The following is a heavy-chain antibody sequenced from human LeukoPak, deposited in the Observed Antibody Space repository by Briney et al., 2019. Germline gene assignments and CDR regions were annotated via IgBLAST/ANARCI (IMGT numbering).Heavy chain of an antibody. CDR1: GGSISSSSYY. J-gene: IGHJ6*02. Sequence: SETLSLTCTVSGGSISSSSYYWGWIRQPPGKGLEWIGSIYYSGSTYYNPSLKSRITISVDTSKNQFSLKLSSVTAADTAVYYCARHPDYGDYSYYYYGMDVWGQGTTVTVSS. CDR3: ARHPDYGDYSYYYYGMDV. CDR2: IYYSGST. V-gene: IGHV4-39*01. D-gene: IGHD4-17*01.